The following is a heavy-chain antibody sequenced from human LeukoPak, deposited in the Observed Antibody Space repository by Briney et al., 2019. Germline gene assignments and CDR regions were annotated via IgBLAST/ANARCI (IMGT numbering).Heavy chain of an antibody. CDR1: GGTFSSYA. V-gene: IGHV1-69*01. CDR2: IIPIFGTA. J-gene: IGHJ4*02. D-gene: IGHD5-24*01. Sequence: ASVKVSCKASGGTFSSYAISWVRQAPGQGLEWMGGIIPIFGTANYAQKFQGRVTITADESTSTAYMELSSLRSKDTAVYYCARTGLRDGYNNFDYWGQGTLVTVSS. CDR3: ARTGLRDGYNNFDY.